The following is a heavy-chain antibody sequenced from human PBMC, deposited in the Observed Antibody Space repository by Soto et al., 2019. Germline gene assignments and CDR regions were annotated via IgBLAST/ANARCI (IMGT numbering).Heavy chain of an antibody. J-gene: IGHJ4*02. CDR1: GFTFSNYG. Sequence: GGSLRLSCAASGFTFSNYGMHWVRQAPGKGLEWVAVIWYDGSDKYYADSVKGRFTISRDNSKNTLYLQMNSLRAEDTAVYYCARVHPAHLDSGGGGALVTVAS. V-gene: IGHV3-33*01. CDR2: IWYDGSDK. CDR3: ARVHPAHLDS. D-gene: IGHD3-3*02.